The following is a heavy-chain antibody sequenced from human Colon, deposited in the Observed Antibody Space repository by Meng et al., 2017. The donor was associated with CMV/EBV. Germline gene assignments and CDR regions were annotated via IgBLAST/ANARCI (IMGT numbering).Heavy chain of an antibody. CDR1: GFTFSTYW. CDR2: IKQDGSEK. V-gene: IGHV3-7*01. J-gene: IGHJ4*02. Sequence: GESLKISCAASGFTFSTYWMTWVRQAPGKGLEWVANIKQDGSEKYYVDSVKGRFTISRDNAKNSLFLQMNSLRAEDTAVHYCARDRCSSTSCFLDYWGQGTLVTVSS. D-gene: IGHD2-2*01. CDR3: ARDRCSSTSCFLDY.